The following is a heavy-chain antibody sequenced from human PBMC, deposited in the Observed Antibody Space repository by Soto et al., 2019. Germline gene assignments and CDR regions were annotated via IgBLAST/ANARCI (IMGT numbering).Heavy chain of an antibody. CDR3: ARRRGTGISGGTYYGLDV. CDR2: ISASGGGI. Sequence: GGSLRLSCAASGFTFNSFAMSRVRQAPRKGLEWVSGISASGGGIYYADSVKGRFTVSRDNSKSTMYLQMNSLRAEDTAVYYCARRRGTGISGGTYYGLDVWGQGTTVTVSS. D-gene: IGHD1-20*01. CDR1: GFTFNSFA. J-gene: IGHJ6*02. V-gene: IGHV3-23*01.